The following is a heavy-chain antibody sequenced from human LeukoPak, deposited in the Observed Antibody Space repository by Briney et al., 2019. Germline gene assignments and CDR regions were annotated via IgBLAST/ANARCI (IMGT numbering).Heavy chain of an antibody. CDR1: GFTFRRFW. J-gene: IGHJ4*02. CDR2: IRYDGSHK. CDR3: AKDGDDYYGSGSYSDY. D-gene: IGHD3-10*01. Sequence: GGSLRLSCAASGFTFRRFWMSWVRQAPGKGLEWVAFIRYDGSHKYYADSLKGRFTISRDNSKNTLYLQMNSLRAEDTAVYYCAKDGDDYYGSGSYSDYWGQGTLVTVSS. V-gene: IGHV3-30*02.